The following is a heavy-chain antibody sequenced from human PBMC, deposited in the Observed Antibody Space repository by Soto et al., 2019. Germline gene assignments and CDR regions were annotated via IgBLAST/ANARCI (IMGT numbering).Heavy chain of an antibody. CDR2: IGADNRDT. Sequence: QVQLVQSGAEVKKPGASVKVSCKASGYTFTNFGISWMRQAPGQGLEWMGWIGADNRDTNYAQNLQARLTMTTDTSTNTAYMELRSLKSDDTAVYYCARDISYGSETAYGYSGQGTLVTVSS. D-gene: IGHD3-10*01. J-gene: IGHJ4*02. V-gene: IGHV1-18*01. CDR1: GYTFTNFG. CDR3: ARDISYGSETAYGY.